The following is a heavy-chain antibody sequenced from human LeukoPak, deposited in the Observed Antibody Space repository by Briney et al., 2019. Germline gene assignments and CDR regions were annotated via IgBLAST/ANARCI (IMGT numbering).Heavy chain of an antibody. Sequence: GRSLRLSCAASGFTFSNYGMHWVRQAPGKGLEWLAVIWYGGSNTNYADSVKGRFTISRDNSKNTLYMQMNSLRAEDTAVYYCAKGDTTDPFDPWGQGTLVTVSS. V-gene: IGHV3-33*06. D-gene: IGHD1-14*01. CDR3: AKGDTTDPFDP. CDR1: GFTFSNYG. J-gene: IGHJ5*02. CDR2: IWYGGSNT.